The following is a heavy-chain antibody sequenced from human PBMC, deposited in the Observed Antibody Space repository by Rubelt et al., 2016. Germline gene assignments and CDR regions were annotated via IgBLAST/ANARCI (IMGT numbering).Heavy chain of an antibody. Sequence: QVQLQQWGAGLLKPSETLSLTCAVYGGSFSGYYWSWIRQPPGKGLEWIGEINHSGSTNYNPSLKSRVTISVDTSKNQFSLKLSSVTAADTAVYYCARARGRYGMDVWGQGTTVTVSS. CDR3: ARARGRYGMDV. CDR1: GGSFSGYY. J-gene: IGHJ6*02. V-gene: IGHV4-34*01. CDR2: INHSGST. D-gene: IGHD1-26*01.